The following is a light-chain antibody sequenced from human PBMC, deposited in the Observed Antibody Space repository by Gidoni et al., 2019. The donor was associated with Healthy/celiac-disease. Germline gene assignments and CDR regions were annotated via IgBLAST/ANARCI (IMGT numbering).Light chain of an antibody. CDR2: AAS. V-gene: IGKV1-39*01. CDR3: QQSYSTLFLT. J-gene: IGKJ4*01. Sequence: DIQMTQSPSSLSASVGDRVTITCRASQSISSYLNWYQQKPGKAPKLLIYAASSLQSGVPSRFSGSGSGTDFTLTISSLQPEDFATYYCQQSYSTLFLTFXGXTKVEIK. CDR1: QSISSY.